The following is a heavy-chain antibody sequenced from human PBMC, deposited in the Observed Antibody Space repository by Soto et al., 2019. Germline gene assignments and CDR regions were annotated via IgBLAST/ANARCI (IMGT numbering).Heavy chain of an antibody. CDR2: LIPIFGTA. D-gene: IGHD5-12*01. V-gene: IGHV1-69*12. J-gene: IGHJ2*01. CDR1: GGTFSSYT. CDR3: ARGNHRWLQLWYFDL. Sequence: QVQLVQSGAEVKKPGSSVTVSCKASGGTFSSYTISWVRQAPGQGLEWMGGLIPIFGTANYAQKFQGRVTITEDESTSTAYMELSSLRSEDTAVYYCARGNHRWLQLWYFDLWGRGTLVTVSS.